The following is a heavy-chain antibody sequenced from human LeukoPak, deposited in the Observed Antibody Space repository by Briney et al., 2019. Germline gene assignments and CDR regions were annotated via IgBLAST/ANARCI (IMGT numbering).Heavy chain of an antibody. V-gene: IGHV1-18*01. CDR3: ARDLTFGGVFFS. D-gene: IGHD3-16*02. CDR2: INTYNDDT. J-gene: IGHJ4*02. Sequence: ASVKVSCKAFGYTFTNYGINWARQAPGQGPEWMGWINTYNDDTKYAPKFQGRVTMTTDPSTSTAYMELRSLKPDDTAVYYCARDLTFGGVFFSWGQGTLVAVSS. CDR1: GYTFTNYG.